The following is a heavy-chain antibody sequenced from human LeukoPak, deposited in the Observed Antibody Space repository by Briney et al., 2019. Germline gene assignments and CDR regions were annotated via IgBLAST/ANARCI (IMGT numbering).Heavy chain of an antibody. V-gene: IGHV3-30*02. CDR2: IRYDGSNK. CDR1: GFTFSSYG. J-gene: IGHJ3*02. CDR3: AKDPFYDFWRVPGFDI. D-gene: IGHD3-3*01. Sequence: GGSLSLSCAASGFTFSSYGMHWVRQAPGKGLEGVAFIRYDGSNKYYADSVKGRFTISRDNSKNTLYLQMNSLRAEDTAVYYCAKDPFYDFWRVPGFDIWGQGTTVTVSS.